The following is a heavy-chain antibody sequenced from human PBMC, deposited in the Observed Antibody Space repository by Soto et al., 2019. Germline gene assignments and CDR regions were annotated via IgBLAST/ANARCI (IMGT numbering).Heavy chain of an antibody. V-gene: IGHV1-69*13. Sequence: SVKVSCKASGGTFSSYAISWVRQAPGQGLEWMGGIIPIFGTANYAQKFQGRVTITADESTSTAYMELSSLRSEDTAVYYCARGTYGGNLFFDYWGQGTLVTVSS. D-gene: IGHD2-21*02. CDR2: IIPIFGTA. J-gene: IGHJ4*02. CDR3: ARGTYGGNLFFDY. CDR1: GGTFSSYA.